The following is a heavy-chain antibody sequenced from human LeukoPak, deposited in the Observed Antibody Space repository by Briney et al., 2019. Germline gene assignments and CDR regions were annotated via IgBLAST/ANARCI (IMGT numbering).Heavy chain of an antibody. D-gene: IGHD3-10*01. CDR2: MNPNSGVT. Sequence: ASVKVSCKAFGYTFIGYYMHWVRQAPGQGLQWMGWMNPNSGVTNYAQKFQGRVTMTRDTSISTAYMELSGLRYDDTAVYYCARDFMVRGVTTPAYWGQGTLVSVSS. CDR3: ARDFMVRGVTTPAY. J-gene: IGHJ4*02. CDR1: GYTFIGYY. V-gene: IGHV1-2*02.